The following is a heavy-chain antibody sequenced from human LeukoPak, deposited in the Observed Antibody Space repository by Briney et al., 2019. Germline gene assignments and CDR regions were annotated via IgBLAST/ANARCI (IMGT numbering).Heavy chain of an antibody. V-gene: IGHV1-2*02. Sequence: MRCINPNSGDTDYAQEFQGRVTMTRDTSITTAYMDLSRLRSDDTAVYYCARARSVDIVATIGDYFDYWGQGTLVTVSS. CDR2: INPNSGDT. J-gene: IGHJ4*02. D-gene: IGHD5-12*01. CDR3: ARARSVDIVATIGDYFDY.